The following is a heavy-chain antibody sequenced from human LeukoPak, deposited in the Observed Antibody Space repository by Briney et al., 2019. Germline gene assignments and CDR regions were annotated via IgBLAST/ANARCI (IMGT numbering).Heavy chain of an antibody. CDR2: IYYSGST. Sequence: PSETLSLTCTVSGGSISSYYWSWIRQPPGKGLEWIGYIYYSGSTNHNPSLKSRVTISVDTSKNQFSLKLSSVTAADTAVYYCVRRLEYGWYFDLWGRGTLVTVSS. V-gene: IGHV4-59*08. J-gene: IGHJ2*01. D-gene: IGHD3-3*01. CDR1: GGSISSYY. CDR3: VRRLEYGWYFDL.